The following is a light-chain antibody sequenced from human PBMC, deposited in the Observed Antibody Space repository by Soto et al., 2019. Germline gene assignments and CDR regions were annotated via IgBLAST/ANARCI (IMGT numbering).Light chain of an antibody. J-gene: IGKJ1*01. V-gene: IGKV3-20*01. CDR1: QSVSSSY. Sequence: EVVLTQSPGTLSLSPGERATLSCRASQSVSSSYLAWYQQKPGQAPRLLIYGASNRATGIPDRFSGSGSGTDFTLTISRLEPEDFAVYYCQQYDRSSRTFGQGTKVEFK. CDR2: GAS. CDR3: QQYDRSSRT.